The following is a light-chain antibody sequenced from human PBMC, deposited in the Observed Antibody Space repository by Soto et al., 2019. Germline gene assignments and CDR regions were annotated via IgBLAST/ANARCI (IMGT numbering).Light chain of an antibody. CDR3: CSYAGSSTNYV. CDR2: EVS. Sequence: QSLLAPPASLSWSPGQAVTLSCTGTSRDFGSYNPVSWYQQHPGKAPKLMIYEVSKRPSGVSNRFSGSKSGNTASLTISGLQAEDEADYYCCSYAGSSTNYVFGTGTKVTVL. V-gene: IGLV2-23*02. CDR1: SRDFGSYNP. J-gene: IGLJ1*01.